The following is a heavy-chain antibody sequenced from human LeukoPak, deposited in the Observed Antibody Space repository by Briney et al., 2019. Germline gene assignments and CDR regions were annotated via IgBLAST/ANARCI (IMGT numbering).Heavy chain of an antibody. CDR1: GYTFTRNG. D-gene: IGHD2-15*01. V-gene: IGHV1-18*01. CDR2: ISAHNDNT. CDR3: AGDGPRYCSGGICYSDH. J-gene: IGHJ4*02. Sequence: ASVKVSCKTSGYTFTRNGITSVRQAPGQGLEWMGWISAHNDNTKYAQKLQGRVTTTTETSTNTAYMELRSLTSDDTAVYYCAGDGPRYCSGGICYSDHWGQGTLVTVSS.